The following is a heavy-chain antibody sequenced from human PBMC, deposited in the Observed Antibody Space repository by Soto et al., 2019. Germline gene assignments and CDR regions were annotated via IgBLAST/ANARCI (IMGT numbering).Heavy chain of an antibody. CDR1: GDSVSTNSCY. Sequence: QVQLQESGPGLVNPSETLSLTCTVSGDSVSTNSCYWSWIRQPPGKGLEWIGFIYYSGSTNYNPSLQSRVTISLDTSKNQFSLKLTSVTAADTAVYYCATKDQSIETFDIWGQGTMVTVSS. D-gene: IGHD2-15*01. J-gene: IGHJ3*02. CDR3: ATKDQSIETFDI. CDR2: IYYSGST. V-gene: IGHV4-61*01.